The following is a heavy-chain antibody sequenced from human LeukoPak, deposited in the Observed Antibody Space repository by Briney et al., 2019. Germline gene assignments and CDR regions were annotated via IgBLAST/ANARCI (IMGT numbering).Heavy chain of an antibody. CDR1: GYTFTSYG. Sequence: GASVTVSCKASGYTFTSYGISWVRQAPGQGLEWMGWISAYNGNTNYAQKLQGRVTMTTDTSTSTAYMELSSLRSEDTAVYYCARFDSSGYYYEAFDIWGQGTMVTVSS. CDR2: ISAYNGNT. CDR3: ARFDSSGYYYEAFDI. J-gene: IGHJ3*02. D-gene: IGHD3-22*01. V-gene: IGHV1-18*01.